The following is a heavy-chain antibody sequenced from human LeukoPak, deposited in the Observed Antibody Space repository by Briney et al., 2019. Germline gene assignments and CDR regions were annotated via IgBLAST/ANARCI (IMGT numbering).Heavy chain of an antibody. D-gene: IGHD3-10*01. CDR2: INPNSGGT. J-gene: IGHJ6*03. CDR1: VYTYTSYD. Sequence: VASVKVSCKASVYTYTSYDINWVRQATGQGLEWMGWINPNSGGTNYAQKFQGRVTMTRDTSISTAYMELSRLRSDDTAVYYCARDSSLLWFGELFPYYYMDVWGKGTTVTVSS. V-gene: IGHV1-2*02. CDR3: ARDSSLLWFGELFPYYYMDV.